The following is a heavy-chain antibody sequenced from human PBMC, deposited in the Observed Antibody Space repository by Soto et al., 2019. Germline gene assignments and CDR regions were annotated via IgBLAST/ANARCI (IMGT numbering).Heavy chain of an antibody. J-gene: IGHJ6*02. CDR1: GGTFSSYA. CDR3: ARGGYYGSGSYNALLLYYYYSGMDV. V-gene: IGHV1-69*06. CDR2: IIPIFGTA. Sequence: ASVKVSCKASGGTFSSYAISWVRQAPGQGLEWMGGIIPIFGTANYAQKFQGRVTITADKSTSTAYMELSSLRSEDTAVYYCARGGYYGSGSYNALLLYYYYSGMDVCAQGTTVTVSS. D-gene: IGHD3-10*01.